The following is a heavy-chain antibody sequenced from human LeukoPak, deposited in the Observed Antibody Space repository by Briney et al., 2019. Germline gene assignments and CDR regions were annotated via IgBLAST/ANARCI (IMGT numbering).Heavy chain of an antibody. Sequence: GESLKISCKGSGYSFNNYWIGWVRQMPGKGLEWMGIMYLADSDTRYSPSFQGQVTISADKSISTAYLQWSSLKASDTAMYYCATTLNGNTFWGSWGQGTLVTVSS. J-gene: IGHJ4*02. CDR3: ATTLNGNTFWGS. CDR2: MYLADSDT. V-gene: IGHV5-51*01. CDR1: GYSFNNYW. D-gene: IGHD1-7*01.